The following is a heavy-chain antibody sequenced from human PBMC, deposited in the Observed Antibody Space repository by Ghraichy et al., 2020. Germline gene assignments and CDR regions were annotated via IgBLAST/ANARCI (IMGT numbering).Heavy chain of an antibody. D-gene: IGHD3-10*01. Sequence: ASVKVSCKASGYTFTGYYMHWVRQAPGQGLEWMGWINPNSGGTNYAQKFQGWVTMTRDTSISTAYMELSRLRSDDTAVYYCARDSTIITTSPGGYYYGMDVWGQGTTVTVSS. V-gene: IGHV1-2*04. CDR2: INPNSGGT. CDR1: GYTFTGYY. J-gene: IGHJ6*02. CDR3: ARDSTIITTSPGGYYYGMDV.